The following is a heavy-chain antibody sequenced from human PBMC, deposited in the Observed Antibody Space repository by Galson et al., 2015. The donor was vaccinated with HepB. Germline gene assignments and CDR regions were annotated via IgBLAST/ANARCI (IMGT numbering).Heavy chain of an antibody. CDR3: ATCPTVPTAAGAFDI. CDR2: ISGSGGST. V-gene: IGHV3-23*01. J-gene: IGHJ3*02. Sequence: SLRLSCAASGFTFSSYAMSWVRQAPGKGLEWVSAISGSGGSTYYADSVKGRFTISRDNSKNTLYLQMNSLRAEDTAVYYCATCPTVPTAAGAFDIWGQGTMVTVSS. D-gene: IGHD4-17*01. CDR1: GFTFSSYA.